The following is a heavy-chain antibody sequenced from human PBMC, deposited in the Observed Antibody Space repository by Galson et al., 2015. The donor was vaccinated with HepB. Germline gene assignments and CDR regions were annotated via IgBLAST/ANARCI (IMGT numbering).Heavy chain of an antibody. Sequence: SVKVSCKASGYTFTSYGISWVRQAPGQGLEWMGWISAYNGNTNYAQKLQGRVTMTTDTSTSTAYMELRSLRSDDTAVYYCARDGSGTLTTVTTGIPCDYWGQGTLVTVSS. CDR2: ISAYNGNT. D-gene: IGHD4-17*01. CDR3: ARDGSGTLTTVTTGIPCDY. J-gene: IGHJ4*02. CDR1: GYTFTSYG. V-gene: IGHV1-18*04.